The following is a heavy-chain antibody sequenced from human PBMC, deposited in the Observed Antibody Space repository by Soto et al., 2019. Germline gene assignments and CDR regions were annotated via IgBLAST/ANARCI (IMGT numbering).Heavy chain of an antibody. Sequence: EVQLVESGGGSVEPGGSLRLSCEVSGFTFSSYEMSWVRQAPGKGLECIAYISSSGSTTDHADSVKGRFTVSRDNAKNSLYLEISSLRVGDPGIYYCAREENYYESSGYAGRYFDYWGQGALVTVSS. D-gene: IGHD3-22*01. CDR3: AREENYYESSGYAGRYFDY. V-gene: IGHV3-48*03. J-gene: IGHJ4*02. CDR2: ISSSGSTT. CDR1: GFTFSSYE.